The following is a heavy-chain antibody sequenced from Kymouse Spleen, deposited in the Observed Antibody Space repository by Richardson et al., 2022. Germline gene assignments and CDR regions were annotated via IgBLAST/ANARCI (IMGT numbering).Heavy chain of an antibody. CDR2: IRSKANSYAT. D-gene: IGHD1-7*01. CDR3: TRHRITGTSMDV. Sequence: EVQLVESGGGLVQPGGSLKLSCAASGFTFSGSAMHWVRQASGKGLEWVGRIRSKANSYATAYAASVKGRFTISRDDSKNTAYLQMNSLKTEDTAVYYCTRHRITGTSMDVWGQGTTVTVSS. J-gene: IGHJ6*02. CDR1: GFTFSGSA. V-gene: IGHV3-73*02.